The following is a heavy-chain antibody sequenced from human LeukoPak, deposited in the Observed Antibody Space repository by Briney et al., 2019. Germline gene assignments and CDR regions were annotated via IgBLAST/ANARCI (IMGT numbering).Heavy chain of an antibody. CDR1: GFTFSSYD. D-gene: IGHD3-10*01. V-gene: IGHV3-13*01. CDR2: IGTAGDT. J-gene: IGHJ6*02. CDR3: SREAVVRGVYYGMDV. Sequence: GGSLRLSCAASGFTFSSYDMHWVRQATGKGLEWVSAIGTAGDTYYPGSVKGRFTISRENAKNSLYLQMNSLRAGDTAVYYCSREAVVRGVYYGMDVWGQGTMVTVSS.